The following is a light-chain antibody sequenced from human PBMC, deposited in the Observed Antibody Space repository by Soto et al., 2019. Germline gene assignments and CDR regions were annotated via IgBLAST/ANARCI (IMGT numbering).Light chain of an antibody. Sequence: QSALPQPASVSVSPGPSITISCPGSRRDVGGYNYVSWYQQHPGKAPKFMIYDVSNRPSGVSNRFSGSKSGNTASLTISGLQAEDEADYYCCSYTTSNTRQIVFGTGTKVTVL. CDR2: DVS. CDR3: CSYTTSNTRQIV. CDR1: RRDVGGYNY. J-gene: IGLJ1*01. V-gene: IGLV2-14*01.